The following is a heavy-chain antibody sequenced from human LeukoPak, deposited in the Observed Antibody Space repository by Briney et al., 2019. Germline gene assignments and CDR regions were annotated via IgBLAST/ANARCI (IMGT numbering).Heavy chain of an antibody. CDR1: GFTFDDYA. J-gene: IGHJ4*02. V-gene: IGHV3-9*01. Sequence: GGSLRLSCAASGFTFDDYAMHWVRQAPGKGLEWVSGISWNSGSIGYADSVKGRFTISRDNAKNSLYLQMNSLRAEDTAVYYCARDTDAVAGTAAFDYWGQGTLVTVSS. CDR2: ISWNSGSI. D-gene: IGHD6-19*01. CDR3: ARDTDAVAGTAAFDY.